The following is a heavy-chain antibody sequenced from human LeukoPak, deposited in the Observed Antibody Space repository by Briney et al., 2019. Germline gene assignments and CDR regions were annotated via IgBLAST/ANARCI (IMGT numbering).Heavy chain of an antibody. CDR3: ARLVETGLFDY. Sequence: SETLSLTCTVSGGSISSSPYYWGWIRQPPGKGLEWIGSIYYSGTTHYNPSLESRVTISVDTSKNQFSLKLSSVTAADTAVYYCARLVETGLFDYWGQGTLVTVSS. J-gene: IGHJ4*02. D-gene: IGHD3-9*01. CDR1: GGSISSSPYY. V-gene: IGHV4-39*07. CDR2: IYYSGTT.